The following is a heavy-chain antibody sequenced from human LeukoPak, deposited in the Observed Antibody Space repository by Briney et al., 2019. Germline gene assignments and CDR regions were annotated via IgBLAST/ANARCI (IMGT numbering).Heavy chain of an antibody. CDR3: ARDKDGIAAAKHDGFDP. CDR2: ISISSSYI. V-gene: IGHV3-21*01. CDR1: GFTFSSYS. D-gene: IGHD6-13*01. J-gene: IGHJ5*02. Sequence: GQSLRLSCAVSGFTFSSYSMNWVRQAQGKGLEWVSSISISSSYIYYADSVKGRFTISRDNAKNSLYLQMNSLRAEDTAVYYCARDKDGIAAAKHDGFDPWGQGTLVTVSS.